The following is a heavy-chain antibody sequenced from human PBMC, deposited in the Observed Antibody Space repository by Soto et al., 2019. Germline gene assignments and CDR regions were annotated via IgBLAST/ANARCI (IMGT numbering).Heavy chain of an antibody. V-gene: IGHV4-34*01. CDR2: ISHSGYT. Sequence: PSETLSLTCAVYGGSFSGYYWNWIRQSPGKGLEWIGEISHSGYTNYNPSLKSRVTISIDTSNNQFSLKLSSVTAADTGMYYCARNGGSSWYYFDSWGQGTVVTVSS. CDR1: GGSFSGYY. J-gene: IGHJ4*02. D-gene: IGHD6-13*01. CDR3: ARNGGSSWYYFDS.